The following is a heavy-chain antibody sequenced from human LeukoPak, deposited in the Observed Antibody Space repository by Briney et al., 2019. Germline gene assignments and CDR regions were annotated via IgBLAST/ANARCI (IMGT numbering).Heavy chain of an antibody. D-gene: IGHD3-22*01. Sequence: GASLQISCNCSGSIFTSYWIGWVRQLPGKGLEWRGVIFSGDSDTRYSPSFQGQVTISADKSISTCYLQWSSLNDADTAIYYCARGKYSSGYFNWFDPWGQGTLVTVSS. CDR1: GSIFTSYW. J-gene: IGHJ5*02. V-gene: IGHV5-51*01. CDR3: ARGKYSSGYFNWFDP. CDR2: IFSGDSDT.